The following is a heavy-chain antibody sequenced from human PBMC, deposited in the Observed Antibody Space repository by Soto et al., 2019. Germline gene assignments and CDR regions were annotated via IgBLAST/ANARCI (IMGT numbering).Heavy chain of an antibody. V-gene: IGHV3-23*01. D-gene: IGHD3-3*01. CDR2: ISGSGGST. J-gene: IGHJ5*02. CDR1: GFTFSSYA. Sequence: EVQLLESGGGLVQPGGSLRLSCAASGFTFSSYAMSWVRQAPGKGLEWVSAISGSGGSTYYADSVKGRFTISRDNYKNTLYLQMNSLRAEDTAVYYCAKAPLKYYDFWSGLDGDNWFDPWGQGTLVTVSS. CDR3: AKAPLKYYDFWSGLDGDNWFDP.